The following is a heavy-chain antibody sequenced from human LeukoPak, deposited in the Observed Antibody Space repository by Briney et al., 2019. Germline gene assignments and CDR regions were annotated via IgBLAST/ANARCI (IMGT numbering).Heavy chain of an antibody. D-gene: IGHD5-12*01. J-gene: IGHJ6*02. CDR1: GDSITSSSYY. V-gene: IGHV4-39*01. Sequence: SETLSLTCTVSGDSITSSSYYWGWVRQPPGKGLEWIGRIYSSDSTYYNPALKSRVTIPVDMSNNRFSLKLSPVTAADTAVYYCVSTHFDIGFFYYGMDVWGPGTTVTVSS. CDR3: VSTHFDIGFFYYGMDV. CDR2: IYSSDST.